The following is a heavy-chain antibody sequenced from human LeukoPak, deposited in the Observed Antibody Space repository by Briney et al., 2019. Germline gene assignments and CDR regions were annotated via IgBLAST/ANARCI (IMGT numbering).Heavy chain of an antibody. CDR1: GYTFTSYG. V-gene: IGHV1-18*01. D-gene: IGHD2-2*01. CDR3: ARDEHIVVVPAAPDYGMDV. CDR2: ISAYNCNT. J-gene: IGHJ6*02. Sequence: GASVKVSCKASGYTFTSYGISWVRQAPGQGLEWMGWISAYNCNTNYAQKLQGRVTMTTDTSTSTAYMELRSLRSDDTAVYYCARDEHIVVVPAAPDYGMDVWGQGTTVTVSS.